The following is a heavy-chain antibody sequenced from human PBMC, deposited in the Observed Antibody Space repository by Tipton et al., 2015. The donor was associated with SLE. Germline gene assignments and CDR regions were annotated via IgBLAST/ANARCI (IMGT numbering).Heavy chain of an antibody. J-gene: IGHJ4*02. CDR1: GGSFSGYY. D-gene: IGHD6-6*01. Sequence: LRLSCAVYGGSFSGYYWSWIRQPPGKGLEWIGEINHSGSTNYNPSLKSRVTISVDTSKNQFSLKLSSVTAADTAVYYCARFSKRGAARPMDVWGQGTLVTVSS. V-gene: IGHV4-34*01. CDR3: ARFSKRGAARPMDV. CDR2: INHSGST.